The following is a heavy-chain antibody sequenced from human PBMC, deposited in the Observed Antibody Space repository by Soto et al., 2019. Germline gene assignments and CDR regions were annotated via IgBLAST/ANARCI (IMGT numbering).Heavy chain of an antibody. CDR1: GFTFSSYA. V-gene: IGHV3-23*01. CDR3: AKDRTGYYDSSGYYPDAFDI. CDR2: ISGSGGST. J-gene: IGHJ3*02. Sequence: PGGSLRLSCAASGFTFSSYAMIWVRQAPGKGLEWVSAISGSGGSTYYADSVKGRFTISRDNSKNTLYLQMNSLRAEDTAVYYCAKDRTGYYDSSGYYPDAFDIWGQGTMVTVSS. D-gene: IGHD3-22*01.